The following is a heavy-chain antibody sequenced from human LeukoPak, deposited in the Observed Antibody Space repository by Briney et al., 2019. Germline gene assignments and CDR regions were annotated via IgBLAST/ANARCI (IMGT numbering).Heavy chain of an antibody. CDR3: GTMSNYDSGGYYDS. Sequence: PGGSLRLSCAVSGFSVSSNYMHWVRQAPGKGLQWVAVIYGAETANYADSVRGRFIISRDNAENTLYLQMNNLRVEDTALYYCGTMSNYDSGGYYDSWGLGTLVTVSS. V-gene: IGHV3-53*01. CDR2: IYGAETA. J-gene: IGHJ5*01. CDR1: GFSVSSNY. D-gene: IGHD3-22*01.